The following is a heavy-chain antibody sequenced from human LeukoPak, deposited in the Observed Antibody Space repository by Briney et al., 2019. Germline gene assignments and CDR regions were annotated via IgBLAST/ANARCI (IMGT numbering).Heavy chain of an antibody. J-gene: IGHJ4*02. CDR2: INSDGSST. CDR3: ARDSHAGSYYL. D-gene: IGHD3-10*01. Sequence: RGSLRLSCAASGFTFSSFWMHWVRQAPGKGRVWVSRINSDGSSTSYADSVKGRFTISRDNAKNTLYLQMNSLRAEDTAVYYCARDSHAGSYYLWGQGTLVTVAS. V-gene: IGHV3-74*01. CDR1: GFTFSSFW.